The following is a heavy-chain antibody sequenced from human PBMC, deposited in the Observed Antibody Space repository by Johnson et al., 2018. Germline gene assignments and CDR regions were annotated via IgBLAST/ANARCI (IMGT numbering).Heavy chain of an antibody. J-gene: IGHJ3*02. CDR3: ARPGSAAGFYDAFDI. Sequence: VQLVESGGGVVRPGGSLRLSCAASGFTFDDYGMSWVRQAPGKGLEWVSGINWNGDRTGYADSVKGRFTISRDNAKNSLYLQMKSLRAEDTAVYHCARPGSAAGFYDAFDIWGQGTMVTVSS. V-gene: IGHV3-20*01. CDR1: GFTFDDYG. CDR2: INWNGDRT. D-gene: IGHD6-13*01.